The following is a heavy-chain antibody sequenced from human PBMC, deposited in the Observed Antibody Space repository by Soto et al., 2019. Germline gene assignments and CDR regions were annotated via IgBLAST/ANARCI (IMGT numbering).Heavy chain of an antibody. D-gene: IGHD3-16*02. V-gene: IGHV3-23*01. J-gene: IGHJ6*02. CDR3: AKIMSRDYVWGSYRYTFPYYYYGMDV. CDR2: ISGSGGST. CDR1: GFTFSSYA. Sequence: GGSLRLSCAASGFTFSSYAMSWVRQAPGKGLEWVSAISGSGGSTYYADSVKGRFTISRDNSKNTLYLQMNSLRAEDTAVYYCAKIMSRDYVWGSYRYTFPYYYYGMDVWDQGTTVTVSS.